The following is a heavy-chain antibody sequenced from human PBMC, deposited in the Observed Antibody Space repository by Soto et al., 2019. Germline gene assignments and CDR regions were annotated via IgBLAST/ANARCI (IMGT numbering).Heavy chain of an antibody. CDR2: ISYDGSNK. CDR1: GFTFSSYA. D-gene: IGHD6-13*01. V-gene: IGHV3-30-3*01. CDR3: ARSTYSSSWYGGDYFDY. Sequence: QVQLVESGGGVVQPGRSLRLSCAASGFTFSSYAMHWVRQAPGKGLEWVAVISYDGSNKYYADSVKGRFTISRDNSKNTLYLQMNSLRAEDKAVYYCARSTYSSSWYGGDYFDYWGQGTLVTVSS. J-gene: IGHJ4*02.